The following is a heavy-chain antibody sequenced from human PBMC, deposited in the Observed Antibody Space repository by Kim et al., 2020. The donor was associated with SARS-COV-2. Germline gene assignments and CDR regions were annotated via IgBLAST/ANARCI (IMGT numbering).Heavy chain of an antibody. CDR2: INHSGST. J-gene: IGHJ4*02. CDR3: ARAAKIRGYSYGYGYYDSSGYGYFDY. Sequence: SETLSLTCAVYGGSFSGYYWSWIRQPPGKGLEWIGEINHSGSTNYNPSLKSRVTISVDTSKNQFSLKLSSVTAADTAVYYCARAAKIRGYSYGYGYYDSSGYGYFDYWGQGTLVTVSS. D-gene: IGHD3-22*01. V-gene: IGHV4-34*01. CDR1: GGSFSGYY.